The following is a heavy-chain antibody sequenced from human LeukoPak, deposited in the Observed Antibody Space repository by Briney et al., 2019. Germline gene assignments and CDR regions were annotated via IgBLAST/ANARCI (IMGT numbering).Heavy chain of an antibody. Sequence: PSETLSLTCTVSGGPISSYYWSWIRQPPGKGLEWIGYIYYSGSTNYNPSLKSRVTISVDTSKNQFSLKLSSVTAADTAVYYCARDGYSSGWYLFDYWGQRTLVTVSS. CDR2: IYYSGST. J-gene: IGHJ4*02. CDR3: ARDGYSSGWYLFDY. V-gene: IGHV4-59*01. D-gene: IGHD6-19*01. CDR1: GGPISSYY.